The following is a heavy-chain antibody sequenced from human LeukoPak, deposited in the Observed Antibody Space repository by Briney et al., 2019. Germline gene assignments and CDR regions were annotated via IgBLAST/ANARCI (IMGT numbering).Heavy chain of an antibody. CDR1: GFTFSSYW. Sequence: GGSLRLSCAASGFTFSSYWMSWVRQAPGKGLEWVAVISYDGSNKYYADSVKGRFTISRDNSKNTLYLQMNSLRAEDTAVYYCARSPLRFLEWFNYYMDVWGKGTTVTVSS. V-gene: IGHV3-30-3*01. J-gene: IGHJ6*03. D-gene: IGHD3-3*01. CDR3: ARSPLRFLEWFNYYMDV. CDR2: ISYDGSNK.